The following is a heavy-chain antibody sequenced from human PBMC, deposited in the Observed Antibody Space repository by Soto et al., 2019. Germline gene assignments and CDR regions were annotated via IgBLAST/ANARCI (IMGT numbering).Heavy chain of an antibody. J-gene: IGHJ5*02. Sequence: SETLSLTCTVSGGSISSGDYYWCWIRQPPGKGLEWIGYIYYSGSTYYNPSLKSRVTISVDTSKNQFSLKLSSVTAADTAVYYCARWLRRVPNWFDPWGQGTLVTVSS. V-gene: IGHV4-30-4*01. CDR3: ARWLRRVPNWFDP. CDR1: GGSISSGDYY. CDR2: IYYSGST. D-gene: IGHD5-18*01.